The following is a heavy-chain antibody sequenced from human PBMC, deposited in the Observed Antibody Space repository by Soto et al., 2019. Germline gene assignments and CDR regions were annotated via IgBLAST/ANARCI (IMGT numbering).Heavy chain of an antibody. CDR1: GGSISSGDYY. CDR2: IYYSGST. J-gene: IGHJ4*02. V-gene: IGHV4-30-4*01. CDR3: ARAQLVGYYFDY. D-gene: IGHD2-2*01. Sequence: SETLSLTCTVSGGSISSGDYYWSWIRQPPEKGLEWIGYIYYSGSTYYNPSLKSRVTISVDMSKNQFSLNLNSVTAADTAVYYCARAQLVGYYFDYWGQGTLVTVSS.